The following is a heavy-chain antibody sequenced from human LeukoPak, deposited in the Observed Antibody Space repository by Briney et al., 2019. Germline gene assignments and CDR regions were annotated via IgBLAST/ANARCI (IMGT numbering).Heavy chain of an antibody. J-gene: IGHJ6*02. D-gene: IGHD3-22*01. CDR1: GFTFSDYY. V-gene: IGHV3-11*04. Sequence: PGGSLRLSCAASGFTFSDYYMSWIRQVPGKGLEWVSYISNTGSTIYYADSVKGRFTISRDNAKNSLYLQMNSLRAEDTAVYYCARVRYYYDSSGYWVYYYYGMDVWGQGTTVTVSS. CDR3: ARVRYYYDSSGYWVYYYYGMDV. CDR2: ISNTGSTI.